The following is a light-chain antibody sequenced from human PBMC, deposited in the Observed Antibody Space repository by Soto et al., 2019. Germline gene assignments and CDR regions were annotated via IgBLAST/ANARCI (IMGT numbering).Light chain of an antibody. CDR3: QQANSFPIT. CDR2: DAS. J-gene: IGKJ5*01. Sequence: DIQMTQSPSTLSASVGYRVTITCRASESIRTWLAWYQHKPVKAPKFLIYDASTLESGVPSRFRGSASGTDFTLTISSLQPEDFATYYCQQANSFPITFGQGTRLEI. CDR1: ESIRTW. V-gene: IGKV1-12*01.